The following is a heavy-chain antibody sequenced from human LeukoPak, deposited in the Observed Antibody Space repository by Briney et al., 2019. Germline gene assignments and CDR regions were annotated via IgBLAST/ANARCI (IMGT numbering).Heavy chain of an antibody. CDR1: GFTLSNSW. J-gene: IGHJ3*02. V-gene: IGHV3-74*01. CDR2: VDPDGNT. Sequence: AGGSLRLSCAASGFTLSNSWMHWVRQAPGKGLVWVSRVDPDGNTDYADSVKGRFTISRDNSKNTLYLQMNSLRAEDTAVYYCARFLDAFDIWGQGTMVTVSS. CDR3: ARFLDAFDI.